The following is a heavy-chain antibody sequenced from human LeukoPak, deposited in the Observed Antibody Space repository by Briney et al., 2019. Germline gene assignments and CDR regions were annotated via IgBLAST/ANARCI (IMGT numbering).Heavy chain of an antibody. CDR2: ISWDGGST. J-gene: IGHJ6*02. CDR3: AKDNFPRYCSSTSCGYYYGMDV. CDR1: GFTFDDYA. D-gene: IGHD2-2*01. Sequence: GGSLRLSCAASGFTFDDYAMHWVRQAPGKGLERVSLISWDGGSTYYADSVKGRFTISRDNSKNSLYLQMNSLRAEDTALYYCAKDNFPRYCSSTSCGYYYGMDVWGQGTTVTVSS. V-gene: IGHV3-43D*03.